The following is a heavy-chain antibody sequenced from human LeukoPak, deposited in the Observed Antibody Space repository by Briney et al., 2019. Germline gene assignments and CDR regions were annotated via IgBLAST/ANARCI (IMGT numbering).Heavy chain of an antibody. CDR2: IRSKTYGVAA. J-gene: IGHJ1*01. V-gene: IGHV3-49*04. Sequence: GRSLRLSCAASGFTFGDYAMSWVRQPPGEGREWVGFIRSKTYGVAADYGASARGRFNIYRDDSKSIPYLQMNSRETEDTAVYYCTRVGSAIIGRDPVEHWGQGTLVTVSS. D-gene: IGHD2-21*01. CDR1: GFTFGDYA. CDR3: TRVGSAIIGRDPVEH.